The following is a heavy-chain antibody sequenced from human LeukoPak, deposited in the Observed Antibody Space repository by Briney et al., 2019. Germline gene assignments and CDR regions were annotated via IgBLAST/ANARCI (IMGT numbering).Heavy chain of an antibody. CDR2: ISGSGGST. V-gene: IGHV3-23*01. Sequence: PGGSLRLSCAASGFTFSSFAMSWVRQAPGKGLEWVSAISGSGGSTYYADSVKGRFTISRDNSKNTLYLQMNSLRAEDTAVYYCAGGWFGEDYYFDYWGQGTLVTVSS. D-gene: IGHD3-10*01. J-gene: IGHJ4*02. CDR1: GFTFSSFA. CDR3: AGGWFGEDYYFDY.